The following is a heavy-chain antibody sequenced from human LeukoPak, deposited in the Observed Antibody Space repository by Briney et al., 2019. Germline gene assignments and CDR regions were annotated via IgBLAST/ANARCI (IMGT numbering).Heavy chain of an antibody. CDR1: GFTFSSYA. CDR3: ARGRIRYCTNGVCPSFDY. CDR2: ISYDGSNK. V-gene: IGHV3-30-3*01. J-gene: IGHJ4*02. D-gene: IGHD2-8*01. Sequence: GGSLRLSCAASGFTFSSYAMHWVRHAPGKGLEWVAVISYDGSNKYYADSVKGRFTISRDNSKNTLYLHMNSLRAEDTAVYYCARGRIRYCTNGVCPSFDYWGQGTLVTVSS.